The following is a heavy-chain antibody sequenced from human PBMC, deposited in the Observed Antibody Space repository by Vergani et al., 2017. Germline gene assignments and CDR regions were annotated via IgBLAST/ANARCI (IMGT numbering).Heavy chain of an antibody. CDR1: GGSISSYY. Sequence: QVQLQESGPGLVKPSETLSLTCTVSGGSISSYYWSWIRQPPGKGLEWIGYIYYSGSTNYNPSLKSRVTISVDTSKNQFSLKLSSVTAADTAVYYCARGRARVLVIAISFDYWGQGTLVTVSS. CDR2: IYYSGST. CDR3: ARGRARVLVIAISFDY. D-gene: IGHD2-21*01. V-gene: IGHV4-59*01. J-gene: IGHJ4*02.